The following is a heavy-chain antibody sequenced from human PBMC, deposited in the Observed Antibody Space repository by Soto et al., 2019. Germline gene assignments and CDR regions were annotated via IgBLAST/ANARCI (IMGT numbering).Heavy chain of an antibody. CDR3: AREGHEGWFDP. Sequence: QVQLVESGGGVVQPGRSLRLSCAASGFTFTTYGFHWVRQAPGKGLEWVALIWSDGSNRYYADSVKGRFTISRDNFKNTLYLQMNSLRAEDTPVYYCAREGHEGWFDPWGQGTLVTVSS. CDR2: IWSDGSNR. V-gene: IGHV3-33*01. CDR1: GFTFTTYG. J-gene: IGHJ5*02.